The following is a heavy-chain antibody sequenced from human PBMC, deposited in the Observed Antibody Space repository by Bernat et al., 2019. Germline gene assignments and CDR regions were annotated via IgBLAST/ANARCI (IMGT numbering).Heavy chain of an antibody. CDR3: ATHYDFWSGYYFGGKGVIDDAFDI. D-gene: IGHD3-3*01. CDR1: GFTVSSNY. J-gene: IGHJ3*02. Sequence: EVQLVETGGGLIQPGGSLRLSCAASGFTVSSNYMSWVRQAPGKGLEWVSVIYSGGSTYYADSVKGRFTISRDNSKNTLYLKMNSLRAEDTAVYYCATHYDFWSGYYFGGKGVIDDAFDIWGQGTMVTVSS. CDR2: IYSGGST. V-gene: IGHV3-53*02.